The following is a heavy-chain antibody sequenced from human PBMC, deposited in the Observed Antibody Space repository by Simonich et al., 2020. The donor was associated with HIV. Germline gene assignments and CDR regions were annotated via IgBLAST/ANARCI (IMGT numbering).Heavy chain of an antibody. CDR2: FDVENGET. Sequence: QVQLVQSGAEVKKPGASVKVSCKVSGYTLTEVSIHWVRQAPGNGLEWLGGFDVENGETIYTQEFQGRVTMTEDTSTDTAYMELSSLRSEDTAVYYCATDSIGWSFDLWGRGTLVTVSS. V-gene: IGHV1-24*01. CDR1: GYTLTEVS. CDR3: ATDSIGWSFDL. J-gene: IGHJ2*01.